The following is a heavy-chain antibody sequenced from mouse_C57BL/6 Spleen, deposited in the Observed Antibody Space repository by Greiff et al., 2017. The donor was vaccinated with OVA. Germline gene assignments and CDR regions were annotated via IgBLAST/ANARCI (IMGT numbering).Heavy chain of an antibody. Sequence: EVMLVESGGDLVKPGGSLKLSCAASGFTFSSYGMSWVRQTPDKRLEWVATISSGGSYTYYPDSVKGRFTISRDNAKNTLYLQMSSLKSEDTAMYYCARDSSGSWFAYWGQGTLVTVSA. V-gene: IGHV5-6*01. CDR3: ARDSSGSWFAY. CDR1: GFTFSSYG. D-gene: IGHD3-2*02. CDR2: ISSGGSYT. J-gene: IGHJ3*01.